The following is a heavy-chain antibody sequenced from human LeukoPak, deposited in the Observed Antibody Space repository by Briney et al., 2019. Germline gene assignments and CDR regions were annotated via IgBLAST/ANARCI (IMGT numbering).Heavy chain of an antibody. D-gene: IGHD3-22*01. CDR2: IWYDGTNK. CDR1: GFTFSRYG. CDR3: ARAAYDSTGYLTL. J-gene: IGHJ4*02. Sequence: GGSLRLSCAASGFTFSRYGMHWVRQAAGKGLEWVAVIWYDGTNKYYADSVKGRFTISRDSSKNTLYLQMNSLRVEDTAVYYCARAAYDSTGYLTLWGQGTLVTVSS. V-gene: IGHV3-33*01.